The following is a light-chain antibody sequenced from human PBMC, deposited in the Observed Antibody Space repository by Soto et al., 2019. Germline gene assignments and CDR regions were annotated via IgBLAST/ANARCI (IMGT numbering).Light chain of an antibody. CDR2: EVN. Sequence: QSALTQPPSASGSPGQSVSISCTGTSSDIGGYNDVSWYQQHPGKAPKLILYEVNKRPSGVPDRVSGSKSGNTASLTVSGLQAEDEADYYCCSYGGSNNLIFGGGTQLTVL. V-gene: IGLV2-8*01. CDR3: CSYGGSNNLI. CDR1: SSDIGGYND. J-gene: IGLJ2*01.